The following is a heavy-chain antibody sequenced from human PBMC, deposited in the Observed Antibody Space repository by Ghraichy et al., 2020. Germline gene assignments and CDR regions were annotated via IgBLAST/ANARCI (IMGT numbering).Heavy chain of an antibody. V-gene: IGHV3-48*02. CDR3: ARASTVVRFYFYDGMDV. J-gene: IGHJ6*02. Sequence: GGSLRLSCVGSGFTFSAYNMNWVRQSPGKGLEWVSYIISSSRSIFYADSVKGRFTISRDNAQNSVYLQMNSLRDDDTAVYYCARASTVVRFYFYDGMDVWGQGTTVTVSS. D-gene: IGHD4-23*01. CDR1: GFTFSAYN. CDR2: IISSSRSI.